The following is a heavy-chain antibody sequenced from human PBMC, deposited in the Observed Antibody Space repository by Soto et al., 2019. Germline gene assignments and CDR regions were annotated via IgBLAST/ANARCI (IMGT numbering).Heavy chain of an antibody. D-gene: IGHD3-22*01. V-gene: IGHV3-21*01. J-gene: IGHJ1*01. CDR2: MSSSGTYI. CDR1: GFTFSSHS. Sequence: EVQLVESGGGLVKPGGSLRLSCAASGFTFSSHSMNWVRQAPGRGLEWVSSMSSSGTYIYYAVSVKGRFTISRDNAKNSLYLQMSMLRAADTAVYYCARGYYYDSSGCIGHWGQGTMVTVSS. CDR3: ARGYYYDSSGCIGH.